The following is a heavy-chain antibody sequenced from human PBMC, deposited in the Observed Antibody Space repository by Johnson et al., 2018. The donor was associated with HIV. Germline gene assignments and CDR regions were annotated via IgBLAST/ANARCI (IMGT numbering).Heavy chain of an antibody. CDR1: GFSVSINY. D-gene: IGHD3-10*01. J-gene: IGHJ3*02. V-gene: IGHV3-66*02. Sequence: VQLVESGGGLVQPGGSLRLSCAASGFSVSINYITWVRQAPGKGLEWVSVIHSGGSTYYADSVEGRFTISRDNYNNTLYLQMNSLRAGDSAVYYCARVGGSWMLDAFDIWGQGTVVTVSS. CDR2: IHSGGST. CDR3: ARVGGSWMLDAFDI.